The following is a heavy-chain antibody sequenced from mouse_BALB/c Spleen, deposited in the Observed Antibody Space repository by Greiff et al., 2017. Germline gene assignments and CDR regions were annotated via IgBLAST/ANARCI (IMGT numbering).Heavy chain of an antibody. V-gene: IGHV1-37*01. CDR1: GYSFTGYF. CDR3: GRAFITTVVATDYAMDY. J-gene: IGHJ4*01. D-gene: IGHD1-1*01. Sequence: VQLQQSGPELVKPGASVKISCKASGYSFTGYFMNWVKQSPGKSLEWIGRINPYNGDTFYNQKFKGKATLTVDKSSSTAHMELLSLTSEDSAVYYCGRAFITTVVATDYAMDYWGQGTSVTVSS. CDR2: INPYNGDT.